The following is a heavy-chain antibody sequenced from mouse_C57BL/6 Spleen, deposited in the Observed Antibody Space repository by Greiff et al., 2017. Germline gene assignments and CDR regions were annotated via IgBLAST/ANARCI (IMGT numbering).Heavy chain of an antibody. CDR3: ARCQSTTLVCDY. J-gene: IGHJ2*01. Sequence: VQLQPSGPGLVAPSQSLSITCTVSGFSLPSYSLSWVRQSPGTGLECLGVIWTGGGTPYNSALKSRLSISNDNSKSQVFLTMNSLQTDDTARYYCARCQSTTLVCDYWGQGTTLTVSS. CDR1: GFSLPSYS. D-gene: IGHD1-1*01. CDR2: IWTGGGT. V-gene: IGHV2-9-1*01.